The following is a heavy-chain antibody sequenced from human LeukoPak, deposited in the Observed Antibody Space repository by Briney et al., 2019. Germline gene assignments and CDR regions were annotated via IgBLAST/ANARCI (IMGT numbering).Heavy chain of an antibody. CDR1: GGSFSGYY. CDR3: ARDCSSTSCFLDY. J-gene: IGHJ4*02. D-gene: IGHD2-2*01. CDR2: INHSGST. V-gene: IGHV4-34*01. Sequence: SETLSLTCAVYGGSFSGYYWSWIRQPPGKGLEWIGEINHSGSTSYNPSLKSRVTISVDTSKNQFSLKLSSVTAADTAVYYCARDCSSTSCFLDYWSQGTLVTVSS.